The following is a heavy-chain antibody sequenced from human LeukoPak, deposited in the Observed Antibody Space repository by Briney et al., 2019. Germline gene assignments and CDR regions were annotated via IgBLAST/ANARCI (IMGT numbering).Heavy chain of an antibody. V-gene: IGHV1-8*01. CDR1: GYTFTSYD. J-gene: IGHJ4*02. CDR2: MNPNSGNT. Sequence: ASVKVSCKASGYTFTSYDINWVRQATGQGLEWMGWMNPNSGNTGYAQEFQGRVTMTRNTSISTAYMELSSLRSEDTAVYYCAREGIAAAGILGPGYWGQGTLVTVSS. D-gene: IGHD6-13*01. CDR3: AREGIAAAGILGPGY.